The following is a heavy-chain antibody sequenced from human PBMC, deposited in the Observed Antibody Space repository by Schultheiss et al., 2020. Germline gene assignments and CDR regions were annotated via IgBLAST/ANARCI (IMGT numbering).Heavy chain of an antibody. J-gene: IGHJ3*02. CDR3: ARGSTVTRRTSAFDI. D-gene: IGHD4-17*01. CDR1: GYTFTSYG. CDR2: IIPILGIA. V-gene: IGHV1-8*02. Sequence: ASVKVSCKASGYTFTSYGISWVRQAPGQGLEWMGRIIPILGIANYAQKFQGRVTMTRNTSISTAYMELSSLRSEDTAVYYCARGSTVTRRTSAFDIWGQGTMVTVSS.